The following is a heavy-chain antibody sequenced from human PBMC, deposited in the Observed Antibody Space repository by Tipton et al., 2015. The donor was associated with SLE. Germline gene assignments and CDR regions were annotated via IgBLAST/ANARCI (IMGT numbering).Heavy chain of an antibody. J-gene: IGHJ5*02. CDR1: GYTFTSYD. CDR2: MNPNSGNT. Sequence: QSGPEVKKPGASVKVSCKASGYTFTSYDINWVRQATGQGLEWMGWMNPNSGNTGYAQKFQGRVTMTRNTSISTAYMELSSLRSEDTAVYYCARGLGDYYDSSGRRWFDPWGQGTLVTVSS. V-gene: IGHV1-8*01. D-gene: IGHD3-22*01. CDR3: ARGLGDYYDSSGRRWFDP.